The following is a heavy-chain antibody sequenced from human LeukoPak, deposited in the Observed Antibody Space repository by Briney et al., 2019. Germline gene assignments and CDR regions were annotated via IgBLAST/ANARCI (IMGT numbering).Heavy chain of an antibody. Sequence: GRSLRLSCAASGFTFSSYAIHWVRQAPGKGLEWVAIISYDGTNKYYADSVRGRFTISRDNSKNTLYLQMNSLRAEDTAVYYCTRDQVYCSGGYCYFEYWGQGTLVSVSS. D-gene: IGHD2-15*01. CDR3: TRDQVYCSGGYCYFEY. V-gene: IGHV3-30-3*01. CDR2: ISYDGTNK. CDR1: GFTFSSYA. J-gene: IGHJ4*02.